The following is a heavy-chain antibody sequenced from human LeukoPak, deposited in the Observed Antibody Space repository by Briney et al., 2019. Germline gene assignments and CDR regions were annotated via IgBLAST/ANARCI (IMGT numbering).Heavy chain of an antibody. CDR1: GFTFNTYT. V-gene: IGHV3-21*01. Sequence: PGGSLGLSCAASGFTFNTYTMNGVRQAPGKGLEWVSSINSGGIYTYYADSVKGRLTISRDNAKNSLYLQMNSLRADDTAVYFCAREITLDCWGQGTLVTVSS. J-gene: IGHJ4*02. CDR3: AREITLDC. D-gene: IGHD3-16*01. CDR2: INSGGIYT.